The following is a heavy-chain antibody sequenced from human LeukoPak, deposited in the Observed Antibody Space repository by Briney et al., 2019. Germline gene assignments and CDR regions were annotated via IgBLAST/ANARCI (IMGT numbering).Heavy chain of an antibody. CDR1: GFTLTNYW. Sequence: PGESLRLSCAASGFTLTNYWMHWVRQAPGKGLVWVSRISVDGTSASYADSVRGRFTISRDGAKNTLYLQMNSLRAEDTAVYYCARDGYNLDVFDIWGQGTMVTVSS. V-gene: IGHV3-74*01. J-gene: IGHJ3*02. CDR2: ISVDGTSA. D-gene: IGHD5-24*01. CDR3: ARDGYNLDVFDI.